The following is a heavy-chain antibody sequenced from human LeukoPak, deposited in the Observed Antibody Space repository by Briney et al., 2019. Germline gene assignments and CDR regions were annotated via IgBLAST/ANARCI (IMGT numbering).Heavy chain of an antibody. Sequence: PGGSLRLSCAASGFTFSSYSMNWVRQAPGKGLEWVSSISSSYIYYAYSVKGRFTISRENAKNSLYLQMNSLSAGDTAVYYCARAARRYSSSWSSFDYYMDVWGKGTTVTISS. CDR3: ARAARRYSSSWSSFDYYMDV. J-gene: IGHJ6*03. D-gene: IGHD6-13*01. V-gene: IGHV3-21*01. CDR2: ISSSYI. CDR1: GFTFSSYS.